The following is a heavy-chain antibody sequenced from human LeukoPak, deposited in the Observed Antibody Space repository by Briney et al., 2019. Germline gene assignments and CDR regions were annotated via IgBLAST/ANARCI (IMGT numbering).Heavy chain of an antibody. J-gene: IGHJ4*02. Sequence: PSETLSLTCTVSGGSISSSNWWSWVRQPPGKGLEWIGEIYHSGSTNYNPSLKSRVTISVDKSKNQFSLKLSSVTAADTAVYYCASLPEEQLVWGGYYFDYWGQGTLVTVSS. CDR3: ASLPEEQLVWGGYYFDY. CDR1: GGSISSSNW. CDR2: IYHSGST. V-gene: IGHV4-4*02. D-gene: IGHD6-13*01.